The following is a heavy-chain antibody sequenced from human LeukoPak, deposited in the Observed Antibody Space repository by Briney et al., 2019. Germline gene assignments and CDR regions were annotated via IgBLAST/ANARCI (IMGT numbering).Heavy chain of an antibody. V-gene: IGHV3-53*01. CDR3: AKRTGTTRLTLWWYYYGMDV. CDR1: GFTVSSIH. D-gene: IGHD1-1*01. Sequence: GGSLRLSCAASGFTVSSIHMVWVRQAPGKGLEWVSVTYTGGNSYYADSVKGRFIISRDISKNTLYLQMNSLRAEDSAVYYCAKRTGTTRLTLWWYYYGMDVWGQGTTVTVSS. J-gene: IGHJ6*02. CDR2: TYTGGNS.